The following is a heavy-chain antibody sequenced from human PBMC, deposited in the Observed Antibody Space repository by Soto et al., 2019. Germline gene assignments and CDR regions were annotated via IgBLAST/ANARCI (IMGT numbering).Heavy chain of an antibody. CDR1: GFTFTDFY. CDR2: IRPDGSET. J-gene: IGHJ4*02. Sequence: EVQLVQSGGGLVQPGGSLRLSCVGSGFTFTDFYMNWVRQAPGKGLEWVANIRPDGSETNYVESVKDRFTTSGDNAKNSLCLQMNSLRAVVTAVYYCAGWGVQDSNYWGQGIVVSVSS. V-gene: IGHV3-7*03. D-gene: IGHD1-1*01. CDR3: AGWGVQDSNY.